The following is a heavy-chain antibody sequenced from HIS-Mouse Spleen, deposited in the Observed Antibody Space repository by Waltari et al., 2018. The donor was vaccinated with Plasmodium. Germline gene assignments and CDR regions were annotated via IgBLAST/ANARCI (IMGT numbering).Heavy chain of an antibody. CDR3: ASTGTGDFDY. J-gene: IGHJ4*02. V-gene: IGHV3-48*02. Sequence: EVQLVESGGGLVQPGGSLRLSCAASGFTFSSYSMNWVRQAPGKVLELVSYISSSSSTIYYADSVKGRFTISRDNAKNSLYLQMNSLRDEDTAVYYCASTGTGDFDYWGQGTLVTVSS. CDR2: ISSSSSTI. CDR1: GFTFSSYS. D-gene: IGHD7-27*01.